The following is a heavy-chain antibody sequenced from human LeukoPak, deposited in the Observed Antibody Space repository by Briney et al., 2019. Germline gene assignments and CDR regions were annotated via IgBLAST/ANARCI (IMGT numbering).Heavy chain of an antibody. CDR1: GYTFTGYY. Sequence: ASVKVSCKASGYTFTGYYMHWVRQAPGQGLEWMGWINSNSGGTNYAQKFQGRVTMTRDTSISTAYMELSRLRSDDTAVYYCARVGDGYNDYFDYWGQGTLVTVSS. V-gene: IGHV1-2*02. J-gene: IGHJ4*02. CDR3: ARVGDGYNDYFDY. D-gene: IGHD5-24*01. CDR2: INSNSGGT.